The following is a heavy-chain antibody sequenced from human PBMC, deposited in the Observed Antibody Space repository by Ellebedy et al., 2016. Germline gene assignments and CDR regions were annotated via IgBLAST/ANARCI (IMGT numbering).Heavy chain of an antibody. J-gene: IGHJ6*02. CDR3: AREPPSSRFYYYGVDV. Sequence: SETLSLXCTVSGGSISSGDYSWNWIRQPPGKGLEWIGYIYYSGSTYYNPSLKSRVTISLDTSENQFSLKLTSVTAADTAVYYCAREPPSSRFYYYGVDVWGQGTTVTVSS. CDR1: GGSISSGDYS. V-gene: IGHV4-30-4*01. CDR2: IYYSGST. D-gene: IGHD6-6*01.